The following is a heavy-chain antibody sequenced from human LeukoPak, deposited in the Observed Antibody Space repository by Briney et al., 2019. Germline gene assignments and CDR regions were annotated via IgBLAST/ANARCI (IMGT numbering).Heavy chain of an antibody. CDR2: IYYSGST. Sequence: SETLSLTCAVYGGSFSGYYWSWIRQPPGKGLEWIGYIYYSGSTNYNPSLKSRVTISVDTSKNQFSLKLSSVTAADTAVYYCARYCSSTSCQGWFDPWGQGTLVTVSS. V-gene: IGHV4-59*01. CDR3: ARYCSSTSCQGWFDP. CDR1: GGSFSGYY. D-gene: IGHD2-2*01. J-gene: IGHJ5*02.